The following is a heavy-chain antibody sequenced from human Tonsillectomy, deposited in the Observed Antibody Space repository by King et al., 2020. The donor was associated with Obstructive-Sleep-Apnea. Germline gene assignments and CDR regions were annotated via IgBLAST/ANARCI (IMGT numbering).Heavy chain of an antibody. V-gene: IGHV4-39*07. Sequence: QLQESGPGLLKPSETLSLTCTVSGGSISSSTYYWGWIRQPPGNGLEWIGNIYYSGSTYYNPSLKSRVTISVDTSKNQFSLKLRSVTAADTAVYYCARGGYSAYYFRYWGQGTLVTVSS. D-gene: IGHD5-12*01. CDR1: GGSISSSTYY. CDR2: IYYSGST. CDR3: ARGGYSAYYFRY. J-gene: IGHJ4*02.